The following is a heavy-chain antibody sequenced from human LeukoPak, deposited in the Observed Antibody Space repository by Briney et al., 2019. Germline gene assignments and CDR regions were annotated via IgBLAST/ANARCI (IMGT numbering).Heavy chain of an antibody. Sequence: PSETLSLTCTVSGGSISSYYWSWIRQPPGKGLGWIGYIYYSGSTNYNPSLKSRVTISVDTSKNQFSLKLSSVTAADTAVYYCARGPPSYDFWSGSRFDYWGQGTLVTVSS. V-gene: IGHV4-59*01. CDR1: GGSISSYY. CDR3: ARGPPSYDFWSGSRFDY. CDR2: IYYSGST. J-gene: IGHJ4*02. D-gene: IGHD3-3*01.